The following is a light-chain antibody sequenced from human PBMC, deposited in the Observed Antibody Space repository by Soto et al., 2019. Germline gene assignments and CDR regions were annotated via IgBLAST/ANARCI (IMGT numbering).Light chain of an antibody. CDR3: QQSYSTPCT. CDR2: SAS. Sequence: DIQMTQSPSSLSASVGDRVTISCRASQSISTYLNWYQQKPGKAPMFLIYSASSLQSGVPSRFSDSGSGTDFTLTISSLQPEDFATYYCQQSYSTPCTFGQGTKLEIK. CDR1: QSISTY. V-gene: IGKV1-39*01. J-gene: IGKJ2*02.